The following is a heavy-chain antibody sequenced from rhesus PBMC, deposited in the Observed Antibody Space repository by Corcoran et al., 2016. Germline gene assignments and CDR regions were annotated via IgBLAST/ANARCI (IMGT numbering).Heavy chain of an antibody. D-gene: IGHD4-23*01. V-gene: IGHV4S11*01. Sequence: QVQLQESGPGLVKPLETLSLHCAVSGGSIRNNYWSWIRQPPGQGLEWIGYIYGSGSSTNYNPSLKSRVTLSVDTSKNQFSLKLSSVTAADTAVYYCARGSNSNHPYFEFWGQGALVTVSS. CDR2: IYGSGSST. J-gene: IGHJ1*01. CDR3: ARGSNSNHPYFEF. CDR1: GGSIRNNY.